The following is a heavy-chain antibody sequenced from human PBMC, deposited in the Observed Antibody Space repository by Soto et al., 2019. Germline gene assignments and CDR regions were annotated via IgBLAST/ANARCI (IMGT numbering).Heavy chain of an antibody. CDR1: GYTFTGYY. D-gene: IGHD2-2*01. J-gene: IGHJ6*02. CDR2: INANSGGP. Sequence: ASVKVSCQASGYTFTGYYMHWVRQAPGQGLEWMGWINANSGGPKYAQKFQGRVTMTRDTSISTAYMELSRLRADDTAVYYCARDSAVVVPAAIPLYYYYGMDVWGQGTTVTVSS. CDR3: ARDSAVVVPAAIPLYYYYGMDV. V-gene: IGHV1-2*02.